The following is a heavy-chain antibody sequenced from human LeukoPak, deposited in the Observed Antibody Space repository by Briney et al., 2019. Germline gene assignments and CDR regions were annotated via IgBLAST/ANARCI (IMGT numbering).Heavy chain of an antibody. D-gene: IGHD2-2*01. Sequence: SETLSLTCTVSGGPISSYYWSWIRQPPGKGLEWIGYIYYSGSTNYNPPLKSRVTISVDTSKNQFSLKLSSVTAADTAVYYCARGYCSSTSCSYNWFDPWGQGTLVTVSS. CDR3: ARGYCSSTSCSYNWFDP. CDR1: GGPISSYY. V-gene: IGHV4-59*08. J-gene: IGHJ5*02. CDR2: IYYSGST.